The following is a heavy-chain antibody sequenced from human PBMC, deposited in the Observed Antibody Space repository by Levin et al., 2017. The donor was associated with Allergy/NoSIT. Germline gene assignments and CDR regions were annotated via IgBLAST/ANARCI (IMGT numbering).Heavy chain of an antibody. D-gene: IGHD2-15*01. J-gene: IGHJ3*02. CDR1: GGSISSYY. CDR2: IYYSGST. Sequence: PSETLSLTCTVSGGSISSYYWSWIRQPPGKGLEWIGYIYYSGSTNYNPSLKSRVTISVDTSKNQFSLKLSSVTAADTAVYYCARHRGVKKWWWAFDIWGQGTMVTVSS. CDR3: ARHRGVKKWWWAFDI. V-gene: IGHV4-59*08.